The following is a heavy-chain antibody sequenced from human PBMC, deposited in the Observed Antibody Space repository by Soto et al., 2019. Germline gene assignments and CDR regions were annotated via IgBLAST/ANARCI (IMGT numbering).Heavy chain of an antibody. D-gene: IGHD3-22*01. V-gene: IGHV3-33*01. J-gene: IGHJ3*02. CDR3: ARMYYYDSSGSDAFDI. CDR1: GFTFSSYG. Sequence: LGGSLRLSCAASGFTFSSYGMHWVRQAPGKGLEWVAVIWCDGSNKYYADSVKGRFTISRDNSKNTLYLQMNSLRAEDTAVYYCARMYYYDSSGSDAFDIWGQGTMVTVSS. CDR2: IWCDGSNK.